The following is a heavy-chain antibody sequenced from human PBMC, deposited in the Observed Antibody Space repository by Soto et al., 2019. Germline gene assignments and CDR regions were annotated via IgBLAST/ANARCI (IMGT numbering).Heavy chain of an antibody. V-gene: IGHV4-59*08. D-gene: IGHD3-16*01. CDR1: GGSISSYY. CDR2: IFSSGFT. J-gene: IGHJ4*02. CDR3: ARRAATAYIFDY. Sequence: ASETLSLTCTVSGGSISSYYWSWIRQPPGKGLEWIGYIFSSGFTNTNPSLKSRVTISVDTSKNQFFLNLTSLTAADSAIYFCARRAATAYIFDYWGQGALVTVSS.